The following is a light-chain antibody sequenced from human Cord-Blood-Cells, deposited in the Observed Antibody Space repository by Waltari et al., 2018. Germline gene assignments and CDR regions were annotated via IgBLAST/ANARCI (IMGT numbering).Light chain of an antibody. V-gene: IGLV2-11*01. CDR3: CSYAGSYV. J-gene: IGLJ1*01. CDR1: SRAVGGYNY. CDR2: DVS. Sequence: QSALTQPRSVSGSPGPSVTISCTGTSRAVGGYNYVSWYQKHPGKAPKRMIYDVSKRPSGVPDRFSGSKSGNTASLTISGLQAEDEADYYCCSYAGSYVFGTGTKVTVL.